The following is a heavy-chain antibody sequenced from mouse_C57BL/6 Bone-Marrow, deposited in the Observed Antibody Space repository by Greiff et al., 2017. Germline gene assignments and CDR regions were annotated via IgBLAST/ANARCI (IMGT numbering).Heavy chain of an antibody. CDR2: ISDGGSYT. D-gene: IGHD1-1*01. Sequence: EVMLVESGGGLVKPGGSLKLSCAASGFTFSSYAMSWVRQTPEKRLEWVATISDGGSYTYYPDNVKGRFTISRDNAKNNLYLQMSHLKSEDTAMYYCARAHITTVVAWYFDVWGTGTTVTVSS. CDR3: ARAHITTVVAWYFDV. V-gene: IGHV5-4*03. J-gene: IGHJ1*03. CDR1: GFTFSSYA.